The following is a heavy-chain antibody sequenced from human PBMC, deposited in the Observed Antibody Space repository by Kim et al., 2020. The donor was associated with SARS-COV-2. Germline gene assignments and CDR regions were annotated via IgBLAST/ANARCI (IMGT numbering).Heavy chain of an antibody. V-gene: IGHV4-4*02. CDR1: CGSISSSNW. J-gene: IGHJ4*02. CDR2: IYHSGST. CDR3: ARLYGSGSYYSDY. D-gene: IGHD3-10*01. Sequence: SETLSLTCAVSCGSISSSNWWSWVRQPPGKGLEWIGEIYHSGSTNYNPSLKSRVTISVDKSKNQFSLKLSSVTAADTAVYYCARLYGSGSYYSDYWGQGTLVTVSS.